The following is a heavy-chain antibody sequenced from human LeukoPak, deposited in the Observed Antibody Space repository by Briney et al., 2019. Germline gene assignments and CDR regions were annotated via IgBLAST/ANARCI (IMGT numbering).Heavy chain of an antibody. J-gene: IGHJ4*02. CDR2: ISAYNGHT. V-gene: IGHV1-18*04. Sequence: AAAKDSRKASGYTLTKYVISWVRQAPGQGLGWMGWISAYNGHTNYAQNLQGRVTMTTDTSTSTAYVELRRRRSEDADVYYCAIDRSNPDYWGQGTLVTVSS. CDR1: GYTLTKYV. CDR3: AIDRSNPDY.